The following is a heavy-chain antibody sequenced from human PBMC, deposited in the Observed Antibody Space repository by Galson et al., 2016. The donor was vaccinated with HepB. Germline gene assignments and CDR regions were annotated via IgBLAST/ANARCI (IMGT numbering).Heavy chain of an antibody. CDR1: GFTFSNYN. J-gene: IGHJ3*02. CDR3: ARDRGRHYYASVDAFDI. D-gene: IGHD3-10*01. V-gene: IGHV3-21*01. Sequence: SLRLSCAGSGFTFSNYNMHWVRQVPGKGLEWVSSTTSRRNNKYYADSVKGRFTISRDNAQNALYLQMNNLRVEDTAVYYCARDRGRHYYASVDAFDIWGQGTMVTVSS. CDR2: TTSRRNNK.